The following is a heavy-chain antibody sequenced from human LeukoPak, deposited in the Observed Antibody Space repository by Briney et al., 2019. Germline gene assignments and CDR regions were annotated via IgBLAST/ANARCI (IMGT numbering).Heavy chain of an antibody. J-gene: IGHJ6*03. CDR3: ARVDEHYYYYYMDV. Sequence: ASVKVSCKASGYTFTSYGISWVRQAPGQGLEWMGWISAYNGNTNYAEKLQGRVTMTTDTSTSKAYMELRSLRSDDTAVYYCARVDEHYYYYYMDVWGKGTTVTVSS. CDR2: ISAYNGNT. CDR1: GYTFTSYG. V-gene: IGHV1-18*01.